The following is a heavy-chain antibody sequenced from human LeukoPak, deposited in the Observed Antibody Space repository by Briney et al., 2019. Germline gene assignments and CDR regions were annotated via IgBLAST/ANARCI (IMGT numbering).Heavy chain of an antibody. D-gene: IGHD1-26*01. V-gene: IGHV3-23*01. CDR3: AKVGLGGNYYFDY. CDR2: ISVSGGST. J-gene: IGHJ4*02. Sequence: GGSLRYSCAASGFTLSSYAMSWVRQAPGKGLEWVSGISVSGGSTSYADSVKGRFIISRENSKNTPYQQLNSLRADDTAVYYCAKVGLGGNYYFDYWGQGTLVTVSS. CDR1: GFTLSSYA.